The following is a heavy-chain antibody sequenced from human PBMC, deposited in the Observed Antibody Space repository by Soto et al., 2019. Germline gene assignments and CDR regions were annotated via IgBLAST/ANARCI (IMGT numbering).Heavy chain of an antibody. Sequence: VQLVVSGGGLVQSGGSLRLSCVGSGFMFDSYPMNWVRQAPGKGLEWVSYINSGSDSIYYAESVKGRFTISRDNARNSLSLQMNSLSDEDTAVYYCAKSGDSAGWGIDFWGQGTLVTVSS. CDR2: INSGSDSI. CDR1: GFMFDSYP. V-gene: IGHV3-48*02. J-gene: IGHJ4*02. D-gene: IGHD6-19*01. CDR3: AKSGDSAGWGIDF.